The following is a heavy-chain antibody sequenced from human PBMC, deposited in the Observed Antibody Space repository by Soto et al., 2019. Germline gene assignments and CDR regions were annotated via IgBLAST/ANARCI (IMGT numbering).Heavy chain of an antibody. J-gene: IGHJ6*02. Sequence: PGGSLRLSCAASGFTFDDYAMHWVRQAPGKGLEWVSGISWNNGSIGYADSVKGRFTISRDNAKNSLYLQMNSLRVEDTALFYCAKGIGNIAAREGMDVWGQGTTVTVSS. CDR2: ISWNNGSI. V-gene: IGHV3-9*01. CDR1: GFTFDDYA. D-gene: IGHD6-6*01. CDR3: AKGIGNIAAREGMDV.